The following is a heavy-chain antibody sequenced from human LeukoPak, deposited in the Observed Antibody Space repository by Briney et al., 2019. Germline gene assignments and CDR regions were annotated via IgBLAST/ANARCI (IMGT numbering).Heavy chain of an antibody. CDR1: GGSISGGDSY. V-gene: IGHV4-30-4*01. Sequence: PSQTLSLTCTVSGGSISGGDSYWSWIRQPPGKGLEWIGYIYYSGSTYYNPSLKSRVTISVDTSKNQFSLKLSSVTAADTAVYYCARNAGSGYYGPDNWFDPWGQGTLVTVSS. D-gene: IGHD3-22*01. CDR3: ARNAGSGYYGPDNWFDP. J-gene: IGHJ5*02. CDR2: IYYSGST.